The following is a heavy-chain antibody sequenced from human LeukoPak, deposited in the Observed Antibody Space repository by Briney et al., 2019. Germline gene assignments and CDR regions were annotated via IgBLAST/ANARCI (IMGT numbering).Heavy chain of an antibody. CDR2: IQYDGSNK. D-gene: IGHD6-19*01. V-gene: IGHV3-30*02. CDR3: AKDRNSLAGKRALYF. CDR1: GFTFSSYG. J-gene: IGHJ4*02. Sequence: GGSLRHSCAASGFTFSSYGIYWVRQAPGKGLEWVAFIQYDGSNKYYADSVKGQFTISRDNSKNTLSLQMNSLRAEDTAVYYCAKDRNSLAGKRALYFWGQGTLVTVSS.